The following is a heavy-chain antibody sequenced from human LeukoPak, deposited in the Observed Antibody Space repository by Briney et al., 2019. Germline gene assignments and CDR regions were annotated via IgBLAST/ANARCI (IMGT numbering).Heavy chain of an antibody. Sequence: GGPLRLSCAASGFTFSDHYMDWVRQAPGKGLEWVGRIRNKANSYTTNYAASVNGRFTISRDDSKNSLSLQMNSLKIEDTAVYYCASLSAYGYWGQGTLITVSS. CDR1: GFTFSDHY. J-gene: IGHJ4*02. V-gene: IGHV3-72*01. CDR2: IRNKANSYTT. CDR3: ASLSAYGY. D-gene: IGHD2-21*01.